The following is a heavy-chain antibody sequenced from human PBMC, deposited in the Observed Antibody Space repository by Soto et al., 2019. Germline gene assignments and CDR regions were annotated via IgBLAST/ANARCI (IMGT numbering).Heavy chain of an antibody. CDR1: GYTFTSYG. V-gene: IGHV1-18*04. Sequence: ASVKVSCKASGYTFTSYGISWVRQAPGQGLEWMGWISAYNGNTNYAQKLQGRVTMTTDTSTSTAYMELRSLRSDDTAVYYCARGRGSIAAAGTDWFDPWGQGTLVTVSS. CDR3: ARGRGSIAAAGTDWFDP. D-gene: IGHD6-13*01. J-gene: IGHJ5*02. CDR2: ISAYNGNT.